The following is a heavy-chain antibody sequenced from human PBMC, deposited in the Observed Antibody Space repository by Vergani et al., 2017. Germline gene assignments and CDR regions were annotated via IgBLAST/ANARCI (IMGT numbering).Heavy chain of an antibody. Sequence: EVQLVESGGGLVQPGGSLRLSCAAFGFTFSSYWMSWVRQAPGKGLEWVANIKQDGSEKCYVDSVKGRFTISRANDKNSLYLQMNSLRAGDTAVYYCARVLGASFDYWGQGTMVTVSS. D-gene: IGHD1-26*01. CDR3: ARVLGASFDY. J-gene: IGHJ4*02. V-gene: IGHV3-7*01. CDR1: GFTFSSYW. CDR2: IKQDGSEK.